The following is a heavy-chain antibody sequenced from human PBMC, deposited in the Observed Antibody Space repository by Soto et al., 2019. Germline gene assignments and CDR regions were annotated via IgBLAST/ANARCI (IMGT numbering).Heavy chain of an antibody. CDR2: ISAYNGNT. CDR1: GDIFTSYG. J-gene: IGHJ5*02. Sequence: QVQLVQSGAEVKKPGASVKVSCKASGDIFTSYGISWVRQAPGQGLEWMGCISAYNGNTNYAQKFQGRVTMTTATDTSTDYVEGRGLRFDDRAVDYCARAQDGITMIGGGTWGQGTLVTVSS. CDR3: ARAQDGITMIGGGT. V-gene: IGHV1-18*01. D-gene: IGHD3-22*01.